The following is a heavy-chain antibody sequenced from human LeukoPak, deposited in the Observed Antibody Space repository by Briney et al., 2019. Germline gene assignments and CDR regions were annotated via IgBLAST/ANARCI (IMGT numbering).Heavy chain of an antibody. Sequence: GGSLRLSCAASGFTFSDAWMNWVRQAPGKGLEWVALMSFGGSIQYNSDSVKGRFTISRDNSKNTVYLQMNGLGVEDTAIYYCAREGDSSGHAGAFDIWGQGTMVTVSS. CDR3: AREGDSSGHAGAFDI. D-gene: IGHD3-22*01. CDR2: MSFGGSIQ. CDR1: GFTFSDAW. V-gene: IGHV3-30-3*01. J-gene: IGHJ3*02.